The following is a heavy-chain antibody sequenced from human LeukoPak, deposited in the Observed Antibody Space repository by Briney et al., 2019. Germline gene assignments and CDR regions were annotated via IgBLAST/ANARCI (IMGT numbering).Heavy chain of an antibody. CDR1: GYSISSGYY. CDR3: AGSPKQYCSGGSCFENYYYYYYMDV. D-gene: IGHD2-15*01. CDR2: IYYSGST. V-gene: IGHV4-38-2*02. Sequence: PSETLSLTCTVSGYSISSGYYWGWIRPPPGKGLEWIGSIYYSGSTYYNPSLKSRVTISVDTSKNQFSLKLSSVTAADTAVYYCAGSPKQYCSGGSCFENYYYYYYMDVWGKGTTVTVSS. J-gene: IGHJ6*03.